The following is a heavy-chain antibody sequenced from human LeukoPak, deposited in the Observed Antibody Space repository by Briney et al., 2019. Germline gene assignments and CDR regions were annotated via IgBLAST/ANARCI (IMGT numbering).Heavy chain of an antibody. V-gene: IGHV3-64*01. CDR2: ISSNGGRT. CDR1: GFTFRSYG. CDR3: ATYYYDSGGFHFHH. J-gene: IGHJ1*01. D-gene: IGHD3-22*01. Sequence: GGSLTLSCAASGFTFRSYGMHWVRQAPGKGLEYVSAISSNGGRTYYANSVKGRFTISRDNSRNTLYLQMGSLRAEDMAVYYCATYYYDSGGFHFHHWGQGTLVPVSS.